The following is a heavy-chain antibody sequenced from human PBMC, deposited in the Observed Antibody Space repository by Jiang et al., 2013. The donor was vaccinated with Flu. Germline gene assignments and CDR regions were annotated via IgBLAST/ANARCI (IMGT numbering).Heavy chain of an antibody. Sequence: PGLVKPSETLSLTCTVSGGSISSYYWELDPAAPGEGTGVDWVYLLQWEHQLQPSLKSRVTISVDTSKNQFSLKLSSVTAADTAVYYCARGFLPTMNDGWGQGTLVTVSS. D-gene: IGHD1-1*01. CDR3: ARGFLPTMNDG. CDR2: LLQWEH. V-gene: IGHV4-59*13. J-gene: IGHJ4*02. CDR1: GGSISSYY.